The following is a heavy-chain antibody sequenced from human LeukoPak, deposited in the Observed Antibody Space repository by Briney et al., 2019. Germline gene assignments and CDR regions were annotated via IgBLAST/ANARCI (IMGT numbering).Heavy chain of an antibody. Sequence: GGSLRLSCVVSGISLSNYAMTWVRQAPGKGLEWVSYISERGGSTTYADSVKGRFTISRDTSLNTLYPQMNNLRAEDTAAYFCAKRGVVIRGLLVIGYHQEAYHYDFWGQGVLVIVSS. CDR3: AKRGVVIRGLLVIGYHQEAYHYDF. D-gene: IGHD3-10*01. CDR1: GISLSNYA. CDR2: ISERGGST. J-gene: IGHJ4*02. V-gene: IGHV3-23*01.